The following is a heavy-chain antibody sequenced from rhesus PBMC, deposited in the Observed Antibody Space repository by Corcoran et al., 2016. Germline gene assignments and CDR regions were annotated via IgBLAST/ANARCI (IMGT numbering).Heavy chain of an antibody. V-gene: IGHV3-119*01. CDR1: GFTFSSYW. Sequence: EVQLVESGGGLVQPGGSLRLSCAASGFTFSSYWMYWVRQAPGKGLEWVSRIRIDGSSTSYADSVKGRFTISRENAKNSLYLQMNSLRAEDTAVYYCAKGGSSGWYPHYFDYWGQGVLVTVSS. D-gene: IGHD6-31*01. J-gene: IGHJ4*01. CDR3: AKGGSSGWYPHYFDY. CDR2: IRIDGSST.